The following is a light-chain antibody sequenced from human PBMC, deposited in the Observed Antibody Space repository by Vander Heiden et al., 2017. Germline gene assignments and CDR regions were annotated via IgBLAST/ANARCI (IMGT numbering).Light chain of an antibody. CDR2: DVS. V-gene: IGLV2-11*01. Sequence: QSALTQPRSVSGSPGQSVTISCTGTSSDFGGYNYVSWYQQHPGKAPIVMMYDVSKRPSGVPDRFSGSNSGNTASLTISGLQAEDEAEYYCCSFAGTVVFGGGTKLTVL. J-gene: IGLJ3*02. CDR1: SSDFGGYNY. CDR3: CSFAGTVV.